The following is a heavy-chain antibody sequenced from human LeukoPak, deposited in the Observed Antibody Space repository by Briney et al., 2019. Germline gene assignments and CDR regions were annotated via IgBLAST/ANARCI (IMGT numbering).Heavy chain of an antibody. CDR1: GGSICSSSYY. V-gene: IGHV4-39*07. J-gene: IGHJ4*02. CDR3: ARAPHNNYYDSSGYRFDY. D-gene: IGHD3-22*01. CDR2: IYYSGST. Sequence: SETLSLTCTVSGGSICSSSYYWGWIRQPPGKGLEWIGSIYYSGSTYYNPSLKSRVTISVDTSKNQFSLKLSSVTAADTAVYYCARAPHNNYYDSSGYRFDYWGQGTLVTVSS.